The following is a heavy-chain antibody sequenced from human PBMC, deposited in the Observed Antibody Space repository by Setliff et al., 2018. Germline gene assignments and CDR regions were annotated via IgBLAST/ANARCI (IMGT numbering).Heavy chain of an antibody. D-gene: IGHD2-15*01. Sequence: PGGSLRLSCAASGFTFSSYSMNWVRQAPGKGLEWVSYISSSSSTIYYADSVKGRFTISRDNAKNTLFLQMNSLRAEDTAVYYCAKDSRYCSGGSCSEPDAFDIWGQGTMVTVSS. J-gene: IGHJ3*02. CDR1: GFTFSSYS. V-gene: IGHV3-48*01. CDR2: ISSSSSTI. CDR3: AKDSRYCSGGSCSEPDAFDI.